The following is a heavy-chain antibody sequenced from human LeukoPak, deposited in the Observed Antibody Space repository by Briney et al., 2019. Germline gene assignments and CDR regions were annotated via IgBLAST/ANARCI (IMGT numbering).Heavy chain of an antibody. Sequence: ASVKVSCKASGGTFSSYAISWVRQAPGQGLEWMGGIIPIFGTANYAQKFRGRVTITTDESTSTAYMELSSLRSEDTAVYYCARGEAPWELDYYYYYMDVWGKGTTVTVSS. CDR1: GGTFSSYA. V-gene: IGHV1-69*05. CDR2: IIPIFGTA. D-gene: IGHD1-26*01. CDR3: ARGEAPWELDYYYYYMDV. J-gene: IGHJ6*03.